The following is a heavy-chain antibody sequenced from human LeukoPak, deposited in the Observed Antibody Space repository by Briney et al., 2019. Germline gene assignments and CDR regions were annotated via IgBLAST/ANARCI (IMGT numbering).Heavy chain of an antibody. CDR1: GDSVSSNSGA. Sequence: SQTLSLTCAIYGDSVSSNSGAWNWLRQSPSRGLEWLGRTYYRSKWYNDYAPSVQSRITINPDTSRNQFSLQLNSVTPEDTAVYYCARVAGAASFDFWGQGTLVTVSS. D-gene: IGHD3-16*01. CDR2: TYYRSKWYN. J-gene: IGHJ4*02. V-gene: IGHV6-1*01. CDR3: ARVAGAASFDF.